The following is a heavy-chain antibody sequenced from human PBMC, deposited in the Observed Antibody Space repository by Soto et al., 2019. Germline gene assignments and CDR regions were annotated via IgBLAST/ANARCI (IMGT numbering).Heavy chain of an antibody. Sequence: GGSLRLSCAASGFTFSNAWMSWVRQAPGKGLEWGGRIKSKTDGGTTDYAAPVKGRFTISRDDSNNTLYLQMNSLNTEDTAVYYCTTDSVGEGDTAIVPFGWGQGTLVTVSS. CDR1: GFTFSNAW. D-gene: IGHD5-18*01. J-gene: IGHJ4*02. V-gene: IGHV3-15*01. CDR2: IKSKTDGGTT. CDR3: TTDSVGEGDTAIVPFG.